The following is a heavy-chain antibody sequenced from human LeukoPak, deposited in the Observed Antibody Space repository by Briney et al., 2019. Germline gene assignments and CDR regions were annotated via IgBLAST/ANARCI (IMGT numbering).Heavy chain of an antibody. V-gene: IGHV3-9*01. Sequence: GGSLRLSCAASGFTVSSNYMSWVRQAPGKGLEWVSGISWNSGSIGYADSVKGRFTISRDNAKSSLYLQMNSLRAEDTALYYCAKTMVRGVIIKNYFDYWGQGTLVTVSS. CDR1: GFTVSSNY. CDR2: ISWNSGSI. D-gene: IGHD3-10*01. CDR3: AKTMVRGVIIKNYFDY. J-gene: IGHJ4*02.